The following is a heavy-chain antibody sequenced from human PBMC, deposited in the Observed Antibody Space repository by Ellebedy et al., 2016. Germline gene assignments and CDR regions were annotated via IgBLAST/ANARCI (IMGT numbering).Heavy chain of an antibody. D-gene: IGHD6-19*01. J-gene: IGHJ4*02. V-gene: IGHV1-46*01. CDR2: INPSGGST. CDR3: ARSLPEALEPGIAVAGRALTAGATLEINDY. Sequence: ASVKVSCKASGYTFTSYYMHWVRQAPGQGLEWMGIINPSGGSTSYAQKFQGRVTMTRDTSTSTVYMELSSLRSEDTAVYYCARSLPEALEPGIAVAGRALTAGATLEINDYWGQGTLVTVSS. CDR1: GYTFTSYY.